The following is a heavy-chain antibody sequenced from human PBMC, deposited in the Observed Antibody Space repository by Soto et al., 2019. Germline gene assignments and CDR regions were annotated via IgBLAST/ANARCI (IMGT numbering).Heavy chain of an antibody. Sequence: SETLSLTCTVSGVSVSSGDYYWSWIRQPPGKGLEWIGYIHYSGGTYYNPSLKSRLTITEDTSKNQFSLKLSSVTAADAAVYYCARDPNWYGDYYYGMDVWGQGTTVTVSS. CDR3: ARDPNWYGDYYYGMDV. CDR2: IHYSGGT. D-gene: IGHD1-20*01. J-gene: IGHJ6*02. V-gene: IGHV4-30-4*01. CDR1: GVSVSSGDYY.